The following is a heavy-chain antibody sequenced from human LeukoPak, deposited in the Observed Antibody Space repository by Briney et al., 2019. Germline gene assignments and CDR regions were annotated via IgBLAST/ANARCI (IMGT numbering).Heavy chain of an antibody. CDR3: AKEPPAGWIWFDP. CDR2: ISWNSGSI. CDR1: GFTFDDYA. J-gene: IGHJ5*02. Sequence: GGSLRLSCAASGFTFDDYAMHWVRQAPGKGLEWVSGISWNSGSIGYADSVKGRFTISGDNAKNSLYLQMNSLRAEDTALYYCAKEPPAGWIWFDPWGQGTLVTVSS. V-gene: IGHV3-9*01. D-gene: IGHD2-2*01.